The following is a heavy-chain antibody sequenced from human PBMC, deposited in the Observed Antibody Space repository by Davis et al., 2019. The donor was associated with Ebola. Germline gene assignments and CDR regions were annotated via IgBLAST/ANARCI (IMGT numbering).Heavy chain of an antibody. Sequence: PGGSLRLSCAASGFTFSSYGMHWVRQAPGKGLEWVAVISYDGSNKYYADSVKGRFTISRDNSKNTLYLQMNSLRAEDTAVYYCAKDRNYYGSGSQFDYWGQGTLVTVSS. CDR2: ISYDGSNK. J-gene: IGHJ4*02. CDR3: AKDRNYYGSGSQFDY. D-gene: IGHD3-10*01. CDR1: GFTFSSYG. V-gene: IGHV3-30*18.